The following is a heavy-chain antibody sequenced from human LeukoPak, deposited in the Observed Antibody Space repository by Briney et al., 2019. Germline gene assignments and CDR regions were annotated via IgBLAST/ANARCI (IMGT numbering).Heavy chain of an antibody. Sequence: SQTLSLTCTVSGGSITSGSYYWSWIRQPAGKGLEWIGRIYTSGSTNYNPSLKTRVTISLDTSKNQFSLKLSSVTAADTAVYYCARVNREGSWYKFGIDYYYYMDVWGKGTTVTISS. CDR2: IYTSGST. V-gene: IGHV4-61*02. J-gene: IGHJ6*03. CDR1: GGSITSGSYY. D-gene: IGHD6-13*01. CDR3: ARVNREGSWYKFGIDYYYYMDV.